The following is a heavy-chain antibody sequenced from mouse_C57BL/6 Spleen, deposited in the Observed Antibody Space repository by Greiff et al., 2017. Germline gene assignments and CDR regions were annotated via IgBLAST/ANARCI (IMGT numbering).Heavy chain of an antibody. CDR3: ARSGAGSSYWYFDV. CDR2: IYPGDGDT. D-gene: IGHD1-1*01. CDR1: GYAFSSYW. J-gene: IGHJ1*03. Sequence: LVESGAELVKPGASVKISCKASGYAFSSYWMNWVKQRPGKGLEWIGQIYPGDGDTNYNGKFKGKATLTADKSSSTAYMQLSSLTSEDSAVYFCARSGAGSSYWYFDVWGTGTTVTVSS. V-gene: IGHV1-80*01.